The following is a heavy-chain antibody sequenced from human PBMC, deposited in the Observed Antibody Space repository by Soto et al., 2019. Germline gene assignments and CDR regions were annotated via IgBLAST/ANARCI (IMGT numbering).Heavy chain of an antibody. Sequence: GGSLRLSCAASGFTFSSYWMHWVRQAPGKGLVWVSRINSDGSSTSYADSVKGRFTISRDNAKNTLYLQMNSLRAEDTAVYYCARKWAVTRYYYYMDVWGKGTTVTVSS. J-gene: IGHJ6*03. CDR1: GFTFSSYW. V-gene: IGHV3-74*01. D-gene: IGHD4-17*01. CDR2: INSDGSST. CDR3: ARKWAVTRYYYYMDV.